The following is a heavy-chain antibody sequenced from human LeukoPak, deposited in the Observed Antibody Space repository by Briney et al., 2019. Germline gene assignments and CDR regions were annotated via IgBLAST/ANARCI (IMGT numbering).Heavy chain of an antibody. V-gene: IGHV3-11*06. Sequence: GGSLRLSCAASGFTFSDYYMSWIRQAPGKGLKWVSYISSSSSYTNYADSVKGRFTISRDNAKNSLYLQMNSLRAEDTAVYYCARGFLWFGELLYPAPFDYWGQGTLVTVSS. CDR2: ISSSSSYT. J-gene: IGHJ4*02. CDR3: ARGFLWFGELLYPAPFDY. D-gene: IGHD3-10*01. CDR1: GFTFSDYY.